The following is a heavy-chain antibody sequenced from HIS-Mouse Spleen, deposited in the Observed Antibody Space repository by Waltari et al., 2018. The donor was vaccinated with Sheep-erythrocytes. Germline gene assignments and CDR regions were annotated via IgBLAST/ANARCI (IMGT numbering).Heavy chain of an antibody. CDR2: IYPSLGRA. V-gene: IGHV1-69*04. J-gene: IGHJ4*02. CDR3: AQTGATTPHCDY. D-gene: IGHD1-26*01. Sequence: QVQLVQSGAEVKKPGSSVKVSCKASGGTFSSYAISWVRQAPGQGLEWMGRIYPSLGRANYAQKVQGRVTSTADKSTSTAYMELSSLRSEDTAVYYCAQTGATTPHCDYWGQGTLVTVSS. CDR1: GGTFSSYA.